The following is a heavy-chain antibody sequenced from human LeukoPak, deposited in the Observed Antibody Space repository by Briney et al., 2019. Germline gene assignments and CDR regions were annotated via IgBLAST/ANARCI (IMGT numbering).Heavy chain of an antibody. J-gene: IGHJ4*02. CDR1: GGSISSYY. Sequence: SETLSLTCTVSGGSISSYYWSWIRQPPGKGLEWIGYIYYSGSTYYNPSLKSRVTISVDTSKNQFSLKLSSVTAADTAVYYCARDRHGYPDYWGQGTLVTVSS. V-gene: IGHV4-59*12. CDR2: IYYSGST. CDR3: ARDRHGYPDY. D-gene: IGHD3-22*01.